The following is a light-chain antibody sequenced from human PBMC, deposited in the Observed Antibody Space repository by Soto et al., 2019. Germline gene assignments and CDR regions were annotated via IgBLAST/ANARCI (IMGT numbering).Light chain of an antibody. Sequence: SYELTQPPSVSVAPGQTARIPCGGNNIGRKSVHWYQQKPGQAPVLVVYDNRDRPSGIPERISGSNSGNTATLTISRVEAGDEADYYCQVWDRSSDRPFVFAAGTKVT. CDR1: NIGRKS. J-gene: IGLJ1*01. V-gene: IGLV3-21*02. CDR2: DNR. CDR3: QVWDRSSDRPFV.